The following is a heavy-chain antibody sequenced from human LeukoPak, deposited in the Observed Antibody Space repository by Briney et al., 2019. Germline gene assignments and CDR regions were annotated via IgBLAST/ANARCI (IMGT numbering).Heavy chain of an antibody. V-gene: IGHV3-7*01. CDR3: ARDYYSNYGSTKFDI. CDR1: GFTFSNYW. Sequence: GGSLRLSCAASGFTFSNYWMSWVRLAPGKGLEWVANIKKDGSEKFYVDSVKGRFTISRDNAKNSLYLQMNSLRAEDTAVYYCARDYYSNYGSTKFDIWGQGTMVTVSS. J-gene: IGHJ3*02. D-gene: IGHD4-11*01. CDR2: IKKDGSEK.